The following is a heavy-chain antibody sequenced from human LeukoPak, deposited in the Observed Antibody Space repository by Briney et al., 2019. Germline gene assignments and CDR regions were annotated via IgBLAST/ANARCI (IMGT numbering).Heavy chain of an antibody. CDR1: GGSISSGDYY. J-gene: IGHJ4*02. CDR2: IYHSGST. V-gene: IGHV4-30-4*01. CDR3: ARDRYYASGGYWVTLDY. Sequence: PSETLSLTCTVSGGSISSGDYYWSWIRQPPGKGLEWIGYIYHSGSTYYNPSLKSRVIISVDTSKNQFSLKLSSVTAADTAVYYCARDRYYASGGYWVTLDYWGQGTLVTVSS. D-gene: IGHD3-10*01.